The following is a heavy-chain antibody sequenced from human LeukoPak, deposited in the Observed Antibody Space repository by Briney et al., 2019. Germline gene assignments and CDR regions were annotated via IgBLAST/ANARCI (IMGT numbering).Heavy chain of an antibody. J-gene: IGHJ4*02. Sequence: GGSLRLSCAASGLTVSSNYITWVRQPPGKGLEWVSVLHAAGGTYYADSVKGRFTISRHISKNAVYLQMNSLRAEDTAVYYCAREGYDSSGYPRLLDYWGQGTLVTVSS. D-gene: IGHD3-22*01. CDR1: GLTVSSNY. CDR2: LHAAGGT. V-gene: IGHV3-53*04. CDR3: AREGYDSSGYPRLLDY.